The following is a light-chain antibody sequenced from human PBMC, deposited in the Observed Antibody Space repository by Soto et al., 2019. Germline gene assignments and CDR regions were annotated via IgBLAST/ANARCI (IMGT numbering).Light chain of an antibody. Sequence: DIVMTQSPDSLAVSLGERATINCKSSQSVLDRSNNKHYLAWYQQKPGQPPKPLIYWASTREFGVPDRFSGSGSGTDFTLTISSLQAEDVALYYCQQYYAVPRTFGQGTKVEIK. V-gene: IGKV4-1*01. CDR3: QQYYAVPRT. CDR2: WAS. CDR1: QSVLDRSNNKHY. J-gene: IGKJ1*01.